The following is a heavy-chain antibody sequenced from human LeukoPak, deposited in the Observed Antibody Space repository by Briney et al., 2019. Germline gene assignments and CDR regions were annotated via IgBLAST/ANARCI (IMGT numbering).Heavy chain of an antibody. D-gene: IGHD5-24*01. CDR1: GFTFTNYA. Sequence: GGSLRLSCAASGFTFTNYAMSWVRQAPGKGLEWVSDISGSGDFTYYADSVKGRFTISRDKSKNTLYLQMNSPRAEDTAVYYWAKDGARDGYNYPDYWGQGTLVTVSS. V-gene: IGHV3-23*01. CDR3: AKDGARDGYNYPDY. CDR2: ISGSGDFT. J-gene: IGHJ4*02.